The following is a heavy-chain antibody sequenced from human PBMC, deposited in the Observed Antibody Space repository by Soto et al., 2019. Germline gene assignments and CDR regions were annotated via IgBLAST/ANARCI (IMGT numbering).Heavy chain of an antibody. CDR2: ISGSGGST. Sequence: GGSLRLSCAASGFTFNNYAMSWVRQAPGKGLQWVSCISGSGGSTYYADSVKGRFTISRDNSKNTLYLQMNSPRAEDTAVYYCAKAEISTGSCYSSLHYWGQGTLVTVSS. D-gene: IGHD3-22*01. J-gene: IGHJ4*02. CDR3: AKAEISTGSCYSSLHY. CDR1: GFTFNNYA. V-gene: IGHV3-23*01.